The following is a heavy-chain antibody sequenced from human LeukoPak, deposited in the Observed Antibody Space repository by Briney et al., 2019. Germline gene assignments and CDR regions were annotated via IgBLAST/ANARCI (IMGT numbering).Heavy chain of an antibody. CDR1: GFTFSSYE. Sequence: GGSLRLSCAASGFTFSSYEMNWVRQAPGKGLEWVSYISSSGSTIYYADPVKGRFTISRDNAKNSLYLQMNSLRAEDTAVYYCARPVYSSTTDYWGQGTLVTVSS. CDR2: ISSSGSTI. V-gene: IGHV3-48*03. D-gene: IGHD6-13*01. J-gene: IGHJ4*02. CDR3: ARPVYSSTTDY.